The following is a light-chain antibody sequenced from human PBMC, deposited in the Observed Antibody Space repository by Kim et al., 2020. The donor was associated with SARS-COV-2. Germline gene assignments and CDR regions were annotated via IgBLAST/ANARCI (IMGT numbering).Light chain of an antibody. CDR3: SSYTSSSTLV. CDR1: NSDIGGYNS. CDR2: DVS. Sequence: QSITVSCTGTNSDIGGYNSVSWYQQHPGKAPKLMIYDVSERPSGVSNRFSGSKSGNTASLTISGLQAEDEAYYYCSSYTSSSTLVFGGGTQLTVL. J-gene: IGLJ2*01. V-gene: IGLV2-14*04.